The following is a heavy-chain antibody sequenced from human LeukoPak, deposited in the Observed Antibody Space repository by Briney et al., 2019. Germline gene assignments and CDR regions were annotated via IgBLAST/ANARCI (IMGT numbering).Heavy chain of an antibody. CDR1: GYTFTSYG. V-gene: IGHV1-18*01. J-gene: IGHJ5*02. D-gene: IGHD2-2*01. Sequence: ASVKVSCKASGYTFTSYGISWVRQAPGQGLEWMGWISAYNGNTNYAQKLQGRVTMTTDTSTSTAYMELRSLRSDDTAVYYCARGGIVVVPAAENWFDPWGQGTLVTVSS. CDR2: ISAYNGNT. CDR3: ARGGIVVVPAAENWFDP.